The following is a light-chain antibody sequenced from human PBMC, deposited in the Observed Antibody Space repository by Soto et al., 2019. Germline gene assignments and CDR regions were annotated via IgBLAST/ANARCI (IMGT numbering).Light chain of an antibody. J-gene: IGKJ4*01. CDR1: HDIGTY. Sequence: DVQMTQSPSSLSASVGDRVTITCQASHDIGTYLNWYQHKPGKAPKLLILDTSHLATGVPARFSGGGSDTYFTFTITNLQPEDFAVYYCQQFDSVPLTFGGGTHVEI. CDR2: DTS. V-gene: IGKV1-33*01. CDR3: QQFDSVPLT.